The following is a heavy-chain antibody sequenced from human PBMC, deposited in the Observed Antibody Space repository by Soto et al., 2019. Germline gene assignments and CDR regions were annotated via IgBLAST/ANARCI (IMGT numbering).Heavy chain of an antibody. J-gene: IGHJ2*01. Sequence: HVHLVQSGAEVKKPGASVKVSCKASGYTLTRYGITWVRQAPGQGLEWMGSISAYNANTNYAQKLQGRLTMTTDTSTSTAYIELRSLTSDDTALYYWASEVFRYFDLWGRGTLVSVSS. D-gene: IGHD1-20*01. CDR2: ISAYNANT. V-gene: IGHV1-18*01. CDR3: ASEVFRYFDL. CDR1: GYTLTRYG.